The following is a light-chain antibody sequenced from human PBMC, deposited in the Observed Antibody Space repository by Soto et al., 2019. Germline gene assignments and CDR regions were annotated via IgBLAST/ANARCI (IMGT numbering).Light chain of an antibody. CDR2: DAS. Sequence: EIVLTQSPGTLSLSPGERATLSCRASQSVDRDYLAWYQQKPGQAPRLLIYDASIRATGIPDRFSGSRSATDFTLTISRLEPEEFAVYYCQQYAWSPLSFGGGTKVEIK. J-gene: IGKJ4*01. CDR1: QSVDRDY. CDR3: QQYAWSPLS. V-gene: IGKV3-20*01.